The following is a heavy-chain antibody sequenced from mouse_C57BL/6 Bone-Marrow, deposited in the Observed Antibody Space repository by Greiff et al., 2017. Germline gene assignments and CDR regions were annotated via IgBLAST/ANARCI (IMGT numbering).Heavy chain of an antibody. CDR3: ARDALGNDGYYEGAMDY. CDR2: SRNKANDYTT. CDR1: GFTFSDFY. V-gene: IGHV7-1*01. D-gene: IGHD2-3*01. J-gene: IGHJ4*01. Sequence: EVKLMESGGGLVQSGRSLRLSCATSGFTFSDFYMEWVRQAPGKGLEWIAASRNKANDYTTEYSASVKGRFIVSRDTSQSILYLQMNALRAEDTAIYYCARDALGNDGYYEGAMDYWGQGTSVTVSS.